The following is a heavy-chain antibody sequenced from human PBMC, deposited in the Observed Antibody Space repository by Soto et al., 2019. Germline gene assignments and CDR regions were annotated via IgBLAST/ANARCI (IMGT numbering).Heavy chain of an antibody. D-gene: IGHD5-18*01. J-gene: IGHJ6*02. V-gene: IGHV3-23*01. Sequence: GGSLRLSCAASGFTFSSYAMSWVRQAPGKGLEWVSAISGSGGSTYYADSVKGRFTISRDNSKNTLYLQMNSLRAEDTAVYYCANNAAMALGYYYGMDVWGQGTTVTVSS. CDR2: ISGSGGST. CDR3: ANNAAMALGYYYGMDV. CDR1: GFTFSSYA.